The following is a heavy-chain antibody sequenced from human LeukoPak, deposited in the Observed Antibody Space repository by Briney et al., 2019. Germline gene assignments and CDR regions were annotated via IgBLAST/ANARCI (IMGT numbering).Heavy chain of an antibody. D-gene: IGHD1-26*01. CDR3: ARNSGTYRHDY. Sequence: GGSLRLSCAASGFTFSSYSMNWVRQAPGKGLEWVSSISSSSSYIYYADSVKGRFTTSRDNAKNSLYLQMNSLRAEDTAVYYCARNSGTYRHDYWGQGTLVTVSS. CDR1: GFTFSSYS. J-gene: IGHJ4*02. V-gene: IGHV3-21*01. CDR2: ISSSSSYI.